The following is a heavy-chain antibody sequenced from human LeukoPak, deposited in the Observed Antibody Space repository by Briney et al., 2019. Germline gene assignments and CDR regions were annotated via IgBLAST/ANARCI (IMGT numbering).Heavy chain of an antibody. CDR3: AKDRSYAFDF. V-gene: IGHV3-7*03. J-gene: IGHJ4*02. Sequence: GGSLRLSCAASGFTFSSYWMSWVRQAPGKGLEWVANIKQDGSEKYYVDSVKGRFTISRDNSKNALYLQMNSLRAEDTAMYYCAKDRSYAFDFWGQGTLVTVSS. CDR1: GFTFSSYW. CDR2: IKQDGSEK. D-gene: IGHD3-16*01.